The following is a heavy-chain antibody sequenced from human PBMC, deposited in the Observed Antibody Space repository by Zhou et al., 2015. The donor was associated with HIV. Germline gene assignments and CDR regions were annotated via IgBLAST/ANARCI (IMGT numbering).Heavy chain of an antibody. D-gene: IGHD2-15*01. CDR3: ARYAEPYSHRGVVDY. CDR2: INTNTGKP. J-gene: IGHJ1*01. CDR1: GYTFINYG. Sequence: QVHLVQSGSELKKPGASVKVSCKASGYTFINYGMNWVRQAPGQGLEWMGWINTNTGKPTYAQGFTGRFVFSLDTSARTAHLQISGLKAEDTAVYYCARYAEPYSHRGVVDYWGQGSLVTVS. V-gene: IGHV7-4-1*02.